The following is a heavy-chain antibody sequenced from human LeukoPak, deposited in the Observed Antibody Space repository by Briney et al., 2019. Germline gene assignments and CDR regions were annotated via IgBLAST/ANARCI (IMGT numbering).Heavy chain of an antibody. CDR3: VRWYYGSGSALYFDY. J-gene: IGHJ4*02. D-gene: IGHD3-10*01. V-gene: IGHV3-74*01. CDR2: MNSDGTSI. Sequence: GGSLRISCAASGFTFSSYWMHWVRQAPGKGLVWVSRMNSDGTSINYAGSVKGRFTISRDNAKNTLYLQMNSLRAEDTAVYYCVRWYYGSGSALYFDYWGQGTLVTVSS. CDR1: GFTFSSYW.